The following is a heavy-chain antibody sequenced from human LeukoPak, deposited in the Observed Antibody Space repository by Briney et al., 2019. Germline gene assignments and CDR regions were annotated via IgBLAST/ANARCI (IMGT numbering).Heavy chain of an antibody. CDR1: GFTLSSYA. Sequence: GGSLRLSCAASGFTLSSYAMSWVRQAPGKGLEWVSAISGSGGSTYYADSVKGRFTISRDNSKNTLYLQMNSLRAEDTAVYYCAKSPRYSSSPFDYWGQGTLVTVSS. CDR3: AKSPRYSSSPFDY. D-gene: IGHD6-13*01. CDR2: ISGSGGST. V-gene: IGHV3-23*01. J-gene: IGHJ4*02.